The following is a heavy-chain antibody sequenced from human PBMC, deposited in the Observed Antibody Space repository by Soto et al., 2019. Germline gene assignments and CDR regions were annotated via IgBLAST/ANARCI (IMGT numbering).Heavy chain of an antibody. CDR3: ARENSYFDY. CDR1: GYTFRNFG. CDR2: ISAYNANA. Sequence: QIQLLQSGAEVKKPGASVKVTCKASGYTFRNFGISWVRQAPGQGLEWMGWISAYNANANYAQKFQGRLTMTADTSTRTAYMELRSLRSDDTAVYYCARENSYFDYWGQGTLVTASS. V-gene: IGHV1-18*01. J-gene: IGHJ4*02.